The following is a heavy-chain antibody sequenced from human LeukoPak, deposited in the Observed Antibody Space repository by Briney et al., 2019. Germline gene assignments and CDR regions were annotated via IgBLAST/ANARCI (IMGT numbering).Heavy chain of an antibody. CDR3: ARDPHHPSIAAHFDY. CDR1: GFTFSSYE. Sequence: GGSLRLSCAASGFTFSSYEMNWVRQAPGKGLEWVSYISSSGSTIYYADSVKGRFTISRDNAKNSLYLQMNSLRAEDTAVYYCARDPHHPSIAAHFDYWGQGTLVTVSS. CDR2: ISSSGSTI. J-gene: IGHJ4*02. V-gene: IGHV3-48*03. D-gene: IGHD6-6*01.